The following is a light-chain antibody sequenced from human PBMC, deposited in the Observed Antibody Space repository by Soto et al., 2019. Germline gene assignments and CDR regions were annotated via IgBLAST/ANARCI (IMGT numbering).Light chain of an antibody. CDR2: DAS. CDR1: QSVRSSY. J-gene: IGKJ5*01. Sequence: EIVLTQSPGTLSLSPGERATLSCRASQSVRSSYLAWYKQKPGQAPRLLIYDASNRATGIPARFSGSGSGTDFTLTISSLEPEDFAVYYCQQRSNWPSITFGQGTRLEI. CDR3: QQRSNWPSIT. V-gene: IGKV3-11*01.